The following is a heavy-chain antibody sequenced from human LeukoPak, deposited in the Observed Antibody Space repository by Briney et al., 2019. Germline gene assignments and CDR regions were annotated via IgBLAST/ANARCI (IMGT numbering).Heavy chain of an antibody. J-gene: IGHJ4*02. CDR1: RGSISSYY. V-gene: IGHV4-59*01. CDR3: ARAYDFWSGYYVLDY. CDR2: VYYTGST. D-gene: IGHD3-3*01. Sequence: SETLSLTCTVSRGSISSYYWSWIRQPPGKGLEWIGYVYYTGSTNYNPSLRSRVTISVDTSKNQFSLNLSSVTAADTAVYHCARAYDFWSGYYVLDYWDQGTLVTVSS.